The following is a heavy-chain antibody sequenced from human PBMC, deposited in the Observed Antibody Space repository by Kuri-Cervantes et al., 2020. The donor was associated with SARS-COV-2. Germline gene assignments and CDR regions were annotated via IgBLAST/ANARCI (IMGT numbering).Heavy chain of an antibody. CDR3: AKDIGVVPAASTLAWFDP. J-gene: IGHJ5*01. CDR2: IYTSGST. D-gene: IGHD2-2*01. CDR1: GGSISSYY. Sequence: SETLSLTCTVSGGSISSYYWSWIRQPAGKGLEWIGRIYTSGSTNYNPSLKSRVTMSVDTSKNQFSLKLSSVTAAGTAVYYCAKDIGVVPAASTLAWFDPWGQGTLVTVSS. V-gene: IGHV4-4*07.